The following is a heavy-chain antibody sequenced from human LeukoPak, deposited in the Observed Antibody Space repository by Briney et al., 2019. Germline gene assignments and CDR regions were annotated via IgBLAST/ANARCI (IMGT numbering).Heavy chain of an antibody. J-gene: IGHJ6*02. CDR2: FYKGGST. Sequence: SETLSLTCSVSGSSISNYSWSWIRQPAGKGLEWIGRFYKGGSTKYNFSLKSRVTMSVDTSKNLFSLKLSSVAAADTAVYYCARKRFDFLGGQDKGMDVWGQGTTVTVSS. CDR3: ARKRFDFLGGQDKGMDV. CDR1: GSSISNYS. V-gene: IGHV4-4*07. D-gene: IGHD3-16*01.